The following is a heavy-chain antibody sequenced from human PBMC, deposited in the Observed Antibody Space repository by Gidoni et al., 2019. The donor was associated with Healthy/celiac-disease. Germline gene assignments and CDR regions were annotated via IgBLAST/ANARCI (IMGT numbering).Heavy chain of an antibody. Sequence: QVQLQESGPGLVKPSETLSLTCTVSGGSISSYYWSWIRQPAGKGLEWIGRIYTSGSTNYNPSLKSRVTMSVDTSKNQFSLKLSSVTAADTAVYYCARDPSSSWYPYYYYGMDVWGQGTTVTVSS. J-gene: IGHJ6*02. V-gene: IGHV4-4*07. D-gene: IGHD6-13*01. CDR1: GGSISSYY. CDR3: ARDPSSSWYPYYYYGMDV. CDR2: IYTSGST.